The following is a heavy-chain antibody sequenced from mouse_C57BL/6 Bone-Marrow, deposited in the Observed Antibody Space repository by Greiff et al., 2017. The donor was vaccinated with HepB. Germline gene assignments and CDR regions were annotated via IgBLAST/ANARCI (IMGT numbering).Heavy chain of an antibody. CDR3: ARNFLYYYGDY. V-gene: IGHV1-26*01. CDR1: GYTFTDYY. Sequence: VQLQQSGPELVKPGASVKISCKASGYTFTDYYMNWVKQSHGKSLEWIGDINPNNGGTSYNQKFKGKATLTVDKSSSTAYMELRSLTSEDSAVYYCARNFLYYYGDYWGQGTTLTVSS. D-gene: IGHD2-3*01. J-gene: IGHJ2*01. CDR2: INPNNGGT.